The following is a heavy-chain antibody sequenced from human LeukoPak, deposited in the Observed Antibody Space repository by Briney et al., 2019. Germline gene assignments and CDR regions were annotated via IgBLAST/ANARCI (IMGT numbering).Heavy chain of an antibody. CDR2: IYTSGST. J-gene: IGHJ4*02. D-gene: IGHD3-16*02. CDR3: ARVLVLGGVIANYFDY. V-gene: IGHV4-61*02. Sequence: SETLSLTCTVSGGSISSSSYYWSWIRQPAGKGLEWIGRIYTSGSTNYNPSLKSRVTMSVDTSKNQFSLKLSSVTAADTAVYYCARVLVLGGVIANYFDYWGQGTLVTVSS. CDR1: GGSISSSSYY.